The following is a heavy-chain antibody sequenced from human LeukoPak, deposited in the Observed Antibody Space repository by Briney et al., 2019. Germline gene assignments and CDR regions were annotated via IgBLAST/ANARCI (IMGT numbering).Heavy chain of an antibody. D-gene: IGHD6-19*01. CDR2: IFHSGGDT. CDR3: AKDRDGYSSGWYAGIFRY. J-gene: IGHJ4*02. CDR1: GFTFNIYA. Sequence: GGSLRLSCAASGFTFNIYAMSWVRQAPGKGLEWVSSIFHSGGDTYYTDSVRGRFTISSDSSKNTLFLQMNGLRAEDTAIYYCAKDRDGYSSGWYAGIFRYWGQGTLVTVSS. V-gene: IGHV3-23*01.